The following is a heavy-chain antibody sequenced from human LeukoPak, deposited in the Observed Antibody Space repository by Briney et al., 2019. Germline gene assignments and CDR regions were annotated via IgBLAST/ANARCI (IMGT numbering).Heavy chain of an antibody. CDR2: IYYSGST. V-gene: IGHV4-59*01. J-gene: IGHJ4*02. CDR3: ARVGVDYSGNIIKYYFDY. Sequence: SETLSLTCTVSGGSISSYYWSWIRQPPEKGLEWIGYIYYSGSTNYNPSLESRVIISVDTSKNQFSLKLSPVIAADTAVYYCARVGVDYSGNIIKYYFDYWGQGTLVTVSS. D-gene: IGHD4-23*01. CDR1: GGSISSYY.